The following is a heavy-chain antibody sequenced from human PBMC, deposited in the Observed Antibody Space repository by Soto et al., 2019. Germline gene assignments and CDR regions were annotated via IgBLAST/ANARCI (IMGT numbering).Heavy chain of an antibody. V-gene: IGHV3-30*18. D-gene: IGHD4-17*01. CDR2: ISYDGSNE. CDR1: GFTFSSYG. Sequence: GGSLRLSCAASGFTFSSYGMHWVRQAPGKGLEWVAVISYDGSNEYYADSVKGRFTISRDNSKNTLYLQMNSLRAEDTAVYYCAKDVYGDYVNWFDPWGQGTLVTVSS. J-gene: IGHJ5*02. CDR3: AKDVYGDYVNWFDP.